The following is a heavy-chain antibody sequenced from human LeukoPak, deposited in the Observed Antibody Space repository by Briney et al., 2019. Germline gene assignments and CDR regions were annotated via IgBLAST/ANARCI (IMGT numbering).Heavy chain of an antibody. D-gene: IGHD6-13*01. CDR3: ARAGSSWYVPYFDY. CDR2: INPNSGGT. CDR1: GYTFTGYY. Sequence: ASVKVSCTASGYTFTGYYMHWVRQAPGQGLEWMGWINPNSGGTNYAQKFQGRVTMARDTSISTAYMELSRLRSDDTAVYYCARAGSSWYVPYFDYWGQGTLVTVSS. J-gene: IGHJ4*02. V-gene: IGHV1-2*02.